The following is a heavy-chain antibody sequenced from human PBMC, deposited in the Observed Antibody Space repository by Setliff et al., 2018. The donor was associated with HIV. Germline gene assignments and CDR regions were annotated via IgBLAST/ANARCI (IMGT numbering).Heavy chain of an antibody. Sequence: PGGSLRLSCADSGFTFTTYSMNWVRQAPGKGLEWVSFIRTKNYRGTTEYAASVEGRFTISRDDSRGVAYLQMNSLKSEDTAVYYCSRGGRPTDEYVWFDPWGQGTQVTVSS. CDR1: GFTFTTYS. CDR2: IRTKNYRGTT. J-gene: IGHJ5*02. D-gene: IGHD2-15*01. V-gene: IGHV3-49*04. CDR3: SRGGRPTDEYVWFDP.